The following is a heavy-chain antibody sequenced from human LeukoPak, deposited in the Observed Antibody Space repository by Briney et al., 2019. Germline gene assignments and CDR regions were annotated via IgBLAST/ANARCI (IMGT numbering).Heavy chain of an antibody. CDR1: GSTFSDFA. Sequence: PGGSLRLSCAASGSTFSDFAVGWVRQAPGKGLEGVSVISGSGGTTYYADSVKGRFTISRDNSKNTLYLQMNSLRAEDTAVYYCARETAAGFDCCGQGTLVTVSS. CDR3: ARETAAGFDC. CDR2: ISGSGGTT. V-gene: IGHV3-23*01. D-gene: IGHD6-13*01. J-gene: IGHJ4*02.